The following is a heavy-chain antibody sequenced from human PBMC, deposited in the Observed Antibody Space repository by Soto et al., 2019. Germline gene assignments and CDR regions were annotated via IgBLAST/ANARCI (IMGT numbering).Heavy chain of an antibody. Sequence: GGSLRLSCADSGFTFSSYGMHWVRQAPGKGLEWVAVISYDGSNKYYADSVKGRFTISRDNSKNTLYLQMNSLRAEDTAVYYCAKEVEGYCSGGNCYSYDYWGQGTLVTVSS. CDR2: ISYDGSNK. CDR3: AKEVEGYCSGGNCYSYDY. J-gene: IGHJ4*02. V-gene: IGHV3-30*18. CDR1: GFTFSSYG. D-gene: IGHD2-15*01.